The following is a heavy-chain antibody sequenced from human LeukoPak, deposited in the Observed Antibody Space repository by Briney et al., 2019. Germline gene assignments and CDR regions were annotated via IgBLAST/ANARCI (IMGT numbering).Heavy chain of an antibody. CDR1: GFTFSSYS. D-gene: IGHD3-22*01. CDR2: ISSSSSYI. CDR3: ARAGPPIPADYYDSSGYYPNWFDP. Sequence: GGSLRLSCAASGFTFSSYSMNWVRQAPGKGLEWVSSISSSSSYIYYADSVKGRFTISRDNAKNSLYLQMNSLRAEDTAVYYCARAGPPIPADYYDSSGYYPNWFDPWGQGTLVTVSS. J-gene: IGHJ5*02. V-gene: IGHV3-21*01.